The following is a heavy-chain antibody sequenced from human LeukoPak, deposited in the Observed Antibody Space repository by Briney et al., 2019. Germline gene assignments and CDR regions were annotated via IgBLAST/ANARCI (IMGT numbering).Heavy chain of an antibody. Sequence: SETLSLTCTVSGDFLSSGDYYWGWIRQSPGKGLTWIGSIYYSGSTLYNASFESRVTMSVDTSKNQFSLKLRSVTAADTAVYYCARRLGYCSGGSCPSPNWFDPWGQGALVTVSS. J-gene: IGHJ5*02. D-gene: IGHD2-15*01. V-gene: IGHV4-39*01. CDR3: ARRLGYCSGGSCPSPNWFDP. CDR1: GDFLSSGDYY. CDR2: IYYSGST.